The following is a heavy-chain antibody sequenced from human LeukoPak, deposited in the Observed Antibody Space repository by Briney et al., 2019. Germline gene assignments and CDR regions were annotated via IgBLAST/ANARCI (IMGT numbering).Heavy chain of an antibody. CDR1: GFTFSSYG. Sequence: GGSLRLSCAASGFTFSSYGMSWVRQAPGKGLEWVSAISGSGGSTYYADAVKGRFTISRDNSKNTLYLQMNSLRAQDTAVYYCARRAGAYSHPYDYWGQGTLVTVSS. CDR3: ARRAGAYSHPYDY. D-gene: IGHD4/OR15-4a*01. CDR2: ISGSGGST. V-gene: IGHV3-23*01. J-gene: IGHJ4*02.